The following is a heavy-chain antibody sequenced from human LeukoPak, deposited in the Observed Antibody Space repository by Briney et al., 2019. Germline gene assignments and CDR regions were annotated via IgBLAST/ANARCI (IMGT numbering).Heavy chain of an antibody. Sequence: GGSLRLSCAASGFTFRSYGMHWARQAPGKGLEWVAVIWSDGSNKFYADSVKGRFTISRDNSKNTLYMQMNSLRAEDTAVYYCARGANYFDYWGQGTLVTVSS. V-gene: IGHV3-33*01. CDR2: IWSDGSNK. CDR3: ARGANYFDY. CDR1: GFTFRSYG. J-gene: IGHJ4*02.